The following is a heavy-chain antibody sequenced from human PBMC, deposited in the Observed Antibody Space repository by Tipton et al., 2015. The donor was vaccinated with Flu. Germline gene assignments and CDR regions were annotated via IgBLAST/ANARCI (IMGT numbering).Heavy chain of an antibody. V-gene: IGHV4-59*01. CDR1: GGYISNYF. Sequence: TLSLTCTVSGGYISNYFWSWIRQPPGKGLEWIGYIHYSGDTSYNPSLKSRVTMSLDTSKNQFSLKLTSMTAADTAVYYRARAMGVTLKDAFDIWGQGAMVTVSS. J-gene: IGHJ3*02. CDR2: IHYSGDT. D-gene: IGHD3-22*01. CDR3: ARAMGVTLKDAFDI.